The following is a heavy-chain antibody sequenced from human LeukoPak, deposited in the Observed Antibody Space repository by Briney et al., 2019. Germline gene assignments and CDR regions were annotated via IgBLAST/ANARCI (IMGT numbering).Heavy chain of an antibody. J-gene: IGHJ5*02. D-gene: IGHD3-10*01. V-gene: IGHV4-34*01. Sequence: SETLSLTCAVYGGSFSGYYWSWIRQPPGKGLEWIGEINHSGSTNYNPSLKSRVTISVDTSKNQFSLKLSSVTAADTAVYYCARGPRHYYGSGRGWFDPWGQGTLVTVSS. CDR2: INHSGST. CDR1: GGSFSGYY. CDR3: ARGPRHYYGSGRGWFDP.